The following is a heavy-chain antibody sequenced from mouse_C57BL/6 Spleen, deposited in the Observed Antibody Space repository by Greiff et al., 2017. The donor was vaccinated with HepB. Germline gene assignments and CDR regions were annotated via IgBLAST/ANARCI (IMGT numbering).Heavy chain of an antibody. J-gene: IGHJ2*01. Sequence: EVQLQESGPGLVKPSQSLSLTCSVTGYSITSGYYWNWIRQFPGNKLEWMGYISYDGSNNYNPSLKNRISITRDTSKNQFFLKLNSVTTEDTATYYCARGWVLDYWGQGTTLTVSS. CDR3: ARGWVLDY. CDR1: GYSITSGYY. D-gene: IGHD4-1*01. V-gene: IGHV3-6*01. CDR2: ISYDGSN.